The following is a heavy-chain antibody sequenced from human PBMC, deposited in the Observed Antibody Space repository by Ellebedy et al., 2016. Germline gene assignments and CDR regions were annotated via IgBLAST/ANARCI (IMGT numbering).Heavy chain of an antibody. CDR2: MNPNSGNT. Sequence: ASVKVSXXASVYTFTSYDINWVRQATGQGLEWMGWMNPNSGNTGYAQKFQGRVTMTRNTSISTAYMELSSLRSEDTAMYYCARAGYYDFWSGYQGGYYYMDVWGKGTTVTVSS. J-gene: IGHJ6*03. CDR1: VYTFTSYD. CDR3: ARAGYYDFWSGYQGGYYYMDV. V-gene: IGHV1-8*01. D-gene: IGHD3-3*01.